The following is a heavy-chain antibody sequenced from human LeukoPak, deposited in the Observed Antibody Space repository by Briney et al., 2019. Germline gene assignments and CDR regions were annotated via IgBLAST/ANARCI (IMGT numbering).Heavy chain of an antibody. Sequence: GESLKISCKGSGYSFTSYWIGWVRQMPGKGLEWMGIIYPGDSDTRYSPSFQGQVTISADKSISTAYLQWSSLKASDTAMYYCARIDSSGLHRAEYFQHWGQGTLVTVSS. CDR2: IYPGDSDT. J-gene: IGHJ1*01. D-gene: IGHD3-22*01. CDR3: ARIDSSGLHRAEYFQH. V-gene: IGHV5-51*01. CDR1: GYSFTSYW.